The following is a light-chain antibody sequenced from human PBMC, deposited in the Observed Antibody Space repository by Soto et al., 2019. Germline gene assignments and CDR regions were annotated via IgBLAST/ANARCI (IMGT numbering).Light chain of an antibody. V-gene: IGKV1D-16*01. CDR2: GAS. J-gene: IGKJ4*01. Sequence: DIQMTQSPSSLSASVGDRVTITCRASQNISTWLVWYQERPGKAPKSLIFGASSLERGVPSRFSGSGSGTDFTLTIISLQPEDFATYYCQQYDTYPVPFGGGTKVEI. CDR1: QNISTW. CDR3: QQYDTYPVP.